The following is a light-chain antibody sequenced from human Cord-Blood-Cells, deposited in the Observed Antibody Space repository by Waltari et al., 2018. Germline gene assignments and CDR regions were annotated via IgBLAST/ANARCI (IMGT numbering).Light chain of an antibody. Sequence: IVMTQSPDSLAVSLGARATINSKSSQSVLYSSNNKNYLAWYQQKPGQPPKLLIYWASTRESGVPDRFSGSGSGTDFTLTISSLQAEDVAVYYCQQYYSTPPTFGGGTKVEIK. CDR3: QQYYSTPPT. V-gene: IGKV4-1*01. CDR1: QSVLYSSNNKNY. CDR2: WAS. J-gene: IGKJ4*01.